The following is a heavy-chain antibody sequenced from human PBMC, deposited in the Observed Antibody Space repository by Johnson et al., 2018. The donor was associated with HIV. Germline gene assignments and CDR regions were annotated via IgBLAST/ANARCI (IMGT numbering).Heavy chain of an antibody. CDR2: IYSGGGT. CDR3: ATKGSKWELIVEGFAV. Sequence: VQVVESGGGLVQPGGSLRLSCAGTGFTVSSNYMYWVRQAPGKGLECVSVIYSGGGTYYADSVKGRFIVSSDYSENTLYLQMNSLTAEDTAVYYCATKGSKWELIVEGFAVWGQGTMVTVSS. V-gene: IGHV3-66*02. D-gene: IGHD1-26*01. J-gene: IGHJ3*01. CDR1: GFTVSSNY.